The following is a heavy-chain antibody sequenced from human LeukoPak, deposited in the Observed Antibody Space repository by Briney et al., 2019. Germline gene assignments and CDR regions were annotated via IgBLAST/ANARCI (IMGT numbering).Heavy chain of an antibody. CDR2: IYPGDSDT. V-gene: IGHV5-51*01. CDR3: ARHRGYSGYVYYYYGMDV. D-gene: IGHD5-12*01. Sequence: GESLKISCKGSGYIFTSYWIGWVRQMPGKGLEWMGIIYPGDSDTRYSPSFQGQVTISADKSISTAYLQWSSLKASDTAMYYCARHRGYSGYVYYYYGMDVWGQGTTVTVSS. J-gene: IGHJ6*02. CDR1: GYIFTSYW.